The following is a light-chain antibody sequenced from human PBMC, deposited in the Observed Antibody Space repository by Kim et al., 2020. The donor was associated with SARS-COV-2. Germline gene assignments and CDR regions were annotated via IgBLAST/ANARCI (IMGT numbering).Light chain of an antibody. CDR3: QQYYRYPRT. CDR1: QDISIY. Sequence: EIQMTQSPTSLSASVGDRVTITCRASQDISIYLAWYQQKPGKAPKSLIYDASTLQSGVPPRFSGSGSGTDFTLTISSLQPEDFATYYCQQYYRYPRTFGQGTKVEIK. V-gene: IGKV1-16*01. J-gene: IGKJ1*01. CDR2: DAS.